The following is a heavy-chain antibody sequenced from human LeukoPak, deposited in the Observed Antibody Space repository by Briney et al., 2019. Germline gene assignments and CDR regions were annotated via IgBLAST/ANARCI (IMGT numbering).Heavy chain of an antibody. Sequence: SETLSLTCTVSGGSISTHNWSWIRQPAGQGLEWIGRIQTNGNTIYNPSLKSRVTMSVDTSKNQFSLKLSFVTAAGTAVYFCAREMDYVWGSYDYWGQGTLVAVSS. J-gene: IGHJ4*02. CDR1: GGSISTHN. CDR2: IQTNGNT. CDR3: AREMDYVWGSYDY. V-gene: IGHV4-4*07. D-gene: IGHD3-16*01.